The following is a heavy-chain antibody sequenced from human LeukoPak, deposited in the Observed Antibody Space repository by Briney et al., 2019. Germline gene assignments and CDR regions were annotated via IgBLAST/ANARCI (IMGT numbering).Heavy chain of an antibody. CDR2: IFGSGVTT. CDR3: AKLVYCSSTSCQDYFDY. CDR1: GFSFSNYG. V-gene: IGHV3-23*01. Sequence: GGSLRLSCAASGFSFSNYGMSWVRQAPGQGLEWISAIFGSGVTTYYADSVKGRFTITRDNSNNTLYMQINSLRAEDTAVSYCAKLVYCSSTSCQDYFDYWGQRTLVTVSS. J-gene: IGHJ4*02. D-gene: IGHD2-2*01.